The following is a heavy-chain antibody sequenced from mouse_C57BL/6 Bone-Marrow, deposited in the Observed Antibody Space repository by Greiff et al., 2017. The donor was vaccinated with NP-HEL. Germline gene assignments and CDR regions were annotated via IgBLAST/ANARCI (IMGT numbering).Heavy chain of an antibody. CDR2: IDPANGNT. CDR3: ARPRYYYGSSENAMDY. V-gene: IGHV14-3*01. Sequence: VQLQQSVAELVRPGASVKLSCTASGFNIKNTYMHWVKQRPEQGLEWIGRIDPANGNTKYASKFQGKATITADTSSNTAYLQLSSLTSEDTAIYYCARPRYYYGSSENAMDYWGQGTSVTVSS. D-gene: IGHD1-1*01. J-gene: IGHJ4*01. CDR1: GFNIKNTY.